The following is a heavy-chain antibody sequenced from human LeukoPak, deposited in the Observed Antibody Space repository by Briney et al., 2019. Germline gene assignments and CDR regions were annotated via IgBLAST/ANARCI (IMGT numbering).Heavy chain of an antibody. V-gene: IGHV3-21*06. CDR3: ARAEHYYYDTSDYHTVIPREFDP. CDR1: GFTFSSYT. Sequence: PGGSLRLSCAASGFTFSSYTMNWVRQAPGKGLEWVSSISNTGNHIYYADSVKGRFTISRDNAKNSLYLQMNSLRAEDTAVYFCARAEHYYYDTSDYHTVIPREFDPWGQGTLVTVSS. CDR2: ISNTGNHI. J-gene: IGHJ5*02. D-gene: IGHD3-22*01.